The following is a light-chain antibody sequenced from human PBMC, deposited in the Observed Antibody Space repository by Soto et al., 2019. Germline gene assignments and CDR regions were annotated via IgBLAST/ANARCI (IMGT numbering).Light chain of an antibody. V-gene: IGKV3-20*01. J-gene: IGKJ1*01. CDR2: GAS. CDR1: QSVIISH. Sequence: ELVFTPSPGTLSLSPVALAFPYCRCTQSVIISHLAWYQQKLGQAPRLLIYGASSRATGIPDRFSGSGSGTDFTLTISRLEPEDFAIYYCQQYGTSPGKCGQGTKVDIK. CDR3: QQYGTSPGK.